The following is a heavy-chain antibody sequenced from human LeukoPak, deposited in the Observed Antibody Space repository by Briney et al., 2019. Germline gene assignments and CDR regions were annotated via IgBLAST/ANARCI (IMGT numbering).Heavy chain of an antibody. D-gene: IGHD3-22*01. CDR3: ARASDDYYDSSGYYYIFDY. Sequence: SQTLSLTCAISGDSVSSNSAAWNWIRQSPSRGLEWLGRTYYRSKWYNDYAVSVKSLITINPDTSKNQFSLQLNSVTPEDTAVYYCARASDDYYDSSGYYYIFDYWGQGTLVTVSS. J-gene: IGHJ4*02. CDR1: GDSVSSNSAA. CDR2: TYYRSKWYN. V-gene: IGHV6-1*01.